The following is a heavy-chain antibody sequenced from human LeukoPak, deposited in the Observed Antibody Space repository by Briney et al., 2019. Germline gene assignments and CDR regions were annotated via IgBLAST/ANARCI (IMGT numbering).Heavy chain of an antibody. CDR2: ISGSGGST. Sequence: GGSLRLSCAASGFTFSSYAMSWVRQAPGKGLEWVSAISGSGGSTYYADSVKGRFTISRYNSKNTLYRQMNSLRAEDTAVYYCAKCLSDWGYSYHYGMDVWGQGTTVTVSS. J-gene: IGHJ6*02. D-gene: IGHD3-9*01. CDR3: AKCLSDWGYSYHYGMDV. V-gene: IGHV3-23*01. CDR1: GFTFSSYA.